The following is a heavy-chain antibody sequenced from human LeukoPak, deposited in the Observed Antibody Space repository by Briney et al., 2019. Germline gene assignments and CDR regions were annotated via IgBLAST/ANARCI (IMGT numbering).Heavy chain of an antibody. CDR3: VRDGDAYDFDL. Sequence: GGSLRLSCAASGFSIRGYWMHWVRQAPGKGLMWVSRIRSDGSWTNYADSVRGRFTISRDNAKNTLFLQMVGLRAEDTAIYYCVRDGDAYDFDLWGQGILVTVSS. D-gene: IGHD5-12*01. V-gene: IGHV3-74*01. J-gene: IGHJ4*02. CDR2: IRSDGSWT. CDR1: GFSIRGYW.